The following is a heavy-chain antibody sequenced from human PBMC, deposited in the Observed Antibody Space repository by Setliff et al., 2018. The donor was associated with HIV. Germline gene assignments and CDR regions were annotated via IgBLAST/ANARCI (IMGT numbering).Heavy chain of an antibody. CDR1: NGSISSGTFY. Sequence: SETLSLTCTVSNGSISSGTFYWNWIRQPAGKGLEWIGRINTSGSTNYNPSLKSRVTISVDKSQDQFSLKLSSVTAADTAVYYCARDFKRYNSPCRFDPWGQGTLVTVSS. D-gene: IGHD6-13*01. CDR3: ARDFKRYNSPCRFDP. V-gene: IGHV4-61*02. J-gene: IGHJ5*02. CDR2: INTSGST.